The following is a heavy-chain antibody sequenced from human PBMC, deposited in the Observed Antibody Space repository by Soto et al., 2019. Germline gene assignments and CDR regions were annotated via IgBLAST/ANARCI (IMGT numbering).Heavy chain of an antibody. D-gene: IGHD2-15*01. V-gene: IGHV3-48*01. J-gene: IGHJ4*02. CDR1: GFTFSSYS. Sequence: TGGSLRLSCAASGFTFSSYSMNWVRQAPGKGLEWVSYISSDSSTIYYADSVKGRFTISRDNAKNSLYLQMNSLRAEDTAVYYCASSKGYFDWLGQGTLVTVSS. CDR3: ASSKGYFDW. CDR2: ISSDSSTI.